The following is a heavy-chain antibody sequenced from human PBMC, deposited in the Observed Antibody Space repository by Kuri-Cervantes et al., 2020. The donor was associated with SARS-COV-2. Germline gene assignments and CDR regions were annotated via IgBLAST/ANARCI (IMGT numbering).Heavy chain of an antibody. J-gene: IGHJ3*02. CDR3: ARGYGDQPYEYDAFDI. D-gene: IGHD4-17*01. Sequence: KIYCAASGFTFSSYWMSWVRQAPGQGLEWMGGIIPIFGTANYAQKFQGRVTITTDESTSTAYMELSSLRSEDTAVYYCARGYGDQPYEYDAFDIWGQGTMVTVSS. V-gene: IGHV1-69*05. CDR2: IIPIFGTA. CDR1: GFTFSSYW.